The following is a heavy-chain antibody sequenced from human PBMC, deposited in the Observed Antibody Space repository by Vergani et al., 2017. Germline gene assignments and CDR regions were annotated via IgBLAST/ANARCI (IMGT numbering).Heavy chain of an antibody. J-gene: IGHJ4*02. CDR2: IYSGGST. Sequence: EVQLVESGGGLVQPGGSLRLSCAASGFTVSSNYMSWVRQAPGKGLEWVSVIYSGGSTYYADSGKRRFTNSRDNSKNTLYLQMNSLKAEDTAVYYCARSVTMNSFIDYWGQGTLVTVSS. V-gene: IGHV3-66*02. CDR1: GFTVSSNY. CDR3: ARSVTMNSFIDY. D-gene: IGHD3-22*01.